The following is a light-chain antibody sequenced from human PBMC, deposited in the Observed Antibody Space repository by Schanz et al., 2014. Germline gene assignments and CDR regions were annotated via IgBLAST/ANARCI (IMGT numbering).Light chain of an antibody. Sequence: QSALTQPASVSGSPGQSITISCTGTSSDVGGYNYVSWYQQHPGKAPKVMIYDVSNRPSGVSNRFSGSKSGNTASLTISGLQAEDEADYYYCSYAGSSTSLCGGGTKLTVL. CDR3: CSYAGSSTSL. V-gene: IGLV2-14*01. J-gene: IGLJ3*02. CDR1: SSDVGGYNY. CDR2: DVS.